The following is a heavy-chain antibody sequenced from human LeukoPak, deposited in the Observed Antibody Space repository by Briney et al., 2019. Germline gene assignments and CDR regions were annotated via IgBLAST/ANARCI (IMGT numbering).Heavy chain of an antibody. CDR3: ARGYCSGGSCPTFIDY. CDR1: GYTFTTYA. V-gene: IGHV7-4-1*02. CDR2: INTDTGNP. J-gene: IGHJ4*02. D-gene: IGHD2-15*01. Sequence: ASVKVSCKASGYTFTTYAMNWVRQAPGQGLEWMGWINTDTGNPTYAQGFTGRFVFSLDTSVSTAYLQISSLKAEDTAVYYCARGYCSGGSCPTFIDYWGQGTLVTVSS.